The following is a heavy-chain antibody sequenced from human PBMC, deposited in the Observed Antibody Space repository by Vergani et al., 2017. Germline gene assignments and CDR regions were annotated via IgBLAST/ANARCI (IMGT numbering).Heavy chain of an antibody. CDR1: GITFKNAW. Sequence: EVQVVESGGGLIKPGGSLRLSCVVSGITFKNAWINWVRQAPGKGLEWIGRIRSKNDGGTADYAAPLKGRFTISRDDSKDSAFLLVNNLKTEDTAVYFCYTDYHDYWVQGGLVTVSS. CDR3: YTDYHDY. CDR2: IRSKNDGGTA. J-gene: IGHJ4*02. D-gene: IGHD2-2*02. V-gene: IGHV3-15*01.